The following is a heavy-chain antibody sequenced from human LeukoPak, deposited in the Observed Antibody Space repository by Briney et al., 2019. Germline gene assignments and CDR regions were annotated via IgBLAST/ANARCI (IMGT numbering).Heavy chain of an antibody. J-gene: IGHJ5*02. CDR2: IYYSGST. Sequence: PSETLSLTCTVSGGSISSYYWSWIRQPPGKGLEWIGYIYYSGSTNYNPSLKSRVDISVDTSKNQFSLKLSSVTAADTAVYYCARQNRYVPTDWFDLWGQGTLVTVSS. D-gene: IGHD5-12*01. CDR3: ARQNRYVPTDWFDL. CDR1: GGSISSYY. V-gene: IGHV4-59*08.